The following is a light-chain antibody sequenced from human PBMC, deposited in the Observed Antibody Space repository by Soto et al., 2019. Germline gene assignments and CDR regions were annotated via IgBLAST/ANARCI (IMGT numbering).Light chain of an antibody. Sequence: QPVLTQSPSASASLGASVKLTCTLRSGHSDYVIAWHQQQPEKGTRYLMKLNSDGSHSKGDGIPDRFSGSSSGAERYLTISSLQSEDEADYYCQTWDTGIRVFGGGTKLIVL. CDR3: QTWDTGIRV. V-gene: IGLV4-69*01. CDR2: LNSDGSH. J-gene: IGLJ2*01. CDR1: SGHSDYV.